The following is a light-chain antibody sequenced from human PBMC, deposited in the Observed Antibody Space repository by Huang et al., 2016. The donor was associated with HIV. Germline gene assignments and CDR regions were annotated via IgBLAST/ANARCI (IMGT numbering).Light chain of an antibody. Sequence: EMVMTQSPATLSVSLGERATLSCTASQSLSNNLAWYQQKPGQVPRLLIYGATTRATDIPARFRGSGSGTEFTLTISSLQSEDVAVYYCQQYNNWPPMYTFGQGTKLEIK. CDR1: QSLSNN. CDR3: QQYNNWPPMYT. V-gene: IGKV3-15*01. J-gene: IGKJ2*01. CDR2: GAT.